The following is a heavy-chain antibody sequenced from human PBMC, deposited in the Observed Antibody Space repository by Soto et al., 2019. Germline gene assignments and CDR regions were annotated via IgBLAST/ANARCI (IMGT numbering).Heavy chain of an antibody. J-gene: IGHJ6*02. V-gene: IGHV4-59*01. Sequence: QVQLQESGPGLMKPSETLSLTCTVSGGSISSYYWSWIRQPPGKGLEWIGYIYYSGSTNYNPSLKSRVTISVDTSKNQFSLKLSSVTAADTAVYYCARGDDYSNYVGMDVWGQGTTVTVSS. CDR2: IYYSGST. CDR3: ARGDDYSNYVGMDV. CDR1: GGSISSYY. D-gene: IGHD4-4*01.